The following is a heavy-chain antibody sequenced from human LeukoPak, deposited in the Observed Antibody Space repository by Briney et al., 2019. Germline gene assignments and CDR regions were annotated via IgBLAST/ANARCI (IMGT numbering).Heavy chain of an antibody. CDR1: GFTFSNAW. Sequence: GGSLRLSCAASGFTFSNAWMSWVRQAPGKGREWVGRIKSKTDGGTTDYAAPVKGRFTISRDDSKNTLYLQMNSLKTEDTAVYYCTTGDDYGDYDIDYWGQGTLVTVSS. J-gene: IGHJ4*02. V-gene: IGHV3-15*01. CDR3: TTGDDYGDYDIDY. CDR2: IKSKTDGGTT. D-gene: IGHD4-17*01.